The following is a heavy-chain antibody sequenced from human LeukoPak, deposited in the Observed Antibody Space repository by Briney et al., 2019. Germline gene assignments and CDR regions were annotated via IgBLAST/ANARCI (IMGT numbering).Heavy chain of an antibody. V-gene: IGHV1-18*01. Sequence: AASVKVSCKASGYTFTSYGISWVRQAPGQGLEWMGWISAYNGNTNYAQKLQGRVTMTTDTSTSTAYMELRSLRSDDTAVYYCARDHARYCSSTSCYAFDIWGQGTMVTVSS. CDR2: ISAYNGNT. CDR1: GYTFTSYG. J-gene: IGHJ3*02. D-gene: IGHD2-2*01. CDR3: ARDHARYCSSTSCYAFDI.